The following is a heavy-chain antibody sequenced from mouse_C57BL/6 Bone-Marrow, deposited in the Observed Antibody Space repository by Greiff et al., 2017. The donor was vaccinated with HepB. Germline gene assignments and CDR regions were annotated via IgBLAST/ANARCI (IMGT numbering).Heavy chain of an antibody. CDR2: IRSKSNNYAT. Sequence: EVQLVESGGGLVQPKGSLKLSCAVSGFSFNTYAMNWVRQAPGKGLEWVARIRSKSNNYATYYADSVKDRFTISRDDSESMLYLQMNNLKTEDTAMYYCVSDYYPYAMDYWGQGTSVTVSS. CDR1: GFSFNTYA. D-gene: IGHD1-1*01. J-gene: IGHJ4*01. V-gene: IGHV10-1*01. CDR3: VSDYYPYAMDY.